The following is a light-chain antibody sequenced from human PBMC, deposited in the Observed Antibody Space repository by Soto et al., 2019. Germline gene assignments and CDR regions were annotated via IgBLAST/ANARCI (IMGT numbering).Light chain of an antibody. CDR3: QHYNNWPLT. V-gene: IGKV3-15*01. CDR1: QSVSRN. Sequence: EIAMPQYPATLSVSPGASATLSCRASQSVSRNLAWYQHKPGQAPRILIYAASTRATGIPARFSGSGSGTEFTLTINSLQSEEFAVYYCQHYNNWPLTFGGGTKVDIK. J-gene: IGKJ4*01. CDR2: AAS.